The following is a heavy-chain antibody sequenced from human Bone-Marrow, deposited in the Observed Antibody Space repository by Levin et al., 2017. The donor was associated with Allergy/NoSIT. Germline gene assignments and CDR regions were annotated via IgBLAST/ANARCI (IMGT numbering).Heavy chain of an antibody. V-gene: IGHV3-21*01. CDR3: ATRSLYFDTSGYLAY. CDR1: GFSFSDHS. Sequence: SCAASGFSFSDHSMTWLRQAPGKGLEWVSSMSSSSSFTYYADSVKGRFTISRDNDNNSLYLQMNSLRVEDTAVYYCATRSLYFDTSGYLAYWGQGALVTVSS. CDR2: MSSSSSFT. D-gene: IGHD3-22*01. J-gene: IGHJ4*02.